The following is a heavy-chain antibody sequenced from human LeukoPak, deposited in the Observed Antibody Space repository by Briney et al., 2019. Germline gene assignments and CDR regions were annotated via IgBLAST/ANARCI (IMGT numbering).Heavy chain of an antibody. J-gene: IGHJ4*02. CDR3: ARGFMTGDY. CDR2: INPDGNKK. CDR1: GLTFSSSW. D-gene: IGHD3-9*01. V-gene: IGHV3-7*01. Sequence: GGSLRLSCAVSGLTFSSSWMDWVRQAPGKGLEWVASINPDGNKKYSADSVKGRFTISRDNAENSLYLQMNSLRVEDTAFYYCARGFMTGDYWGQGTLVTVSS.